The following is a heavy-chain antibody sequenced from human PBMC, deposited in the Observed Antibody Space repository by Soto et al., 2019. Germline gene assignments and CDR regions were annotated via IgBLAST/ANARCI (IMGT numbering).Heavy chain of an antibody. CDR1: GGSISSSSYY. CDR2: IYYSGST. V-gene: IGHV4-39*01. Sequence: PSETLSLTCTVSGGSISSSSYYWGWIRQPPGKGLEWIGSIYYSGSTYYNPSLKSRVTISVDTSKNQFSLKLSSVTAADTAVYYCASTITEVGPWFDPWGQGTLVTVSS. J-gene: IGHJ5*02. CDR3: ASTITEVGPWFDP. D-gene: IGHD1-26*01.